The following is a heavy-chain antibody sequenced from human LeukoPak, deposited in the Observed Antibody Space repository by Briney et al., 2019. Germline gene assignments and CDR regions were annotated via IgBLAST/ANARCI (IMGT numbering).Heavy chain of an antibody. CDR3: ARESNSGYYLNY. D-gene: IGHD3-22*01. Sequence: GGSLRLSCVVSGFTFSNAWMSWIRQAPGKGLEWVSVIYSGGRTYYADSVKGRFTISRDNSKNTLYLQMNSLRAEDTAVYYCARESNSGYYLNYWGQGTLVTVSS. J-gene: IGHJ4*02. V-gene: IGHV3-66*01. CDR2: IYSGGRT. CDR1: GFTFSNAW.